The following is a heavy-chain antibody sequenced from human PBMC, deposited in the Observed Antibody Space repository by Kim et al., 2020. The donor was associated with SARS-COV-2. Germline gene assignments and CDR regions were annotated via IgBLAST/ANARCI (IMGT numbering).Heavy chain of an antibody. Sequence: GGSLRLSCAASGFTFSSYAMHWVRQAPGKGLEWVAVISYDGSNKYYADSVKGRFTISRDNSKNTLYLQMNSLRAEDTAVYYCAREMTSYYGSGSYEPWGQGTLVTVSS. CDR1: GFTFSSYA. V-gene: IGHV3-30-3*01. D-gene: IGHD3-10*01. J-gene: IGHJ5*02. CDR3: AREMTSYYGSGSYEP. CDR2: ISYDGSNK.